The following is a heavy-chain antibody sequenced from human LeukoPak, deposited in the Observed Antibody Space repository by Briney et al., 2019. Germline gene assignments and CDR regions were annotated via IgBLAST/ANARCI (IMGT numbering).Heavy chain of an antibody. CDR3: VKDNEAGGSPFDR. V-gene: IGHV3-64D*06. Sequence: GGSLRLSCSASGFILRSHAMHWVRQAPGKGLEYVSRISDNGGSTYYADSVKGRFTISRDNSKNTLYLQMNSLRAVDTAVYYCVKDNEAGGSPFDRWGQGTLVTVSS. CDR1: GFILRSHA. J-gene: IGHJ4*02. D-gene: IGHD1-1*01. CDR2: ISDNGGST.